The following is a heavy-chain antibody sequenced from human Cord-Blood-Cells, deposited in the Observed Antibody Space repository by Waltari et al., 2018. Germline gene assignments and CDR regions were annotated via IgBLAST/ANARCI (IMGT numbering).Heavy chain of an antibody. CDR1: GYTFTSYG. D-gene: IGHD3-3*01. CDR3: ASTPERNYDFWSGYYY. J-gene: IGHJ4*02. Sequence: QVQLVQSGAEVKKPGASVKVSCKASGYTFTSYGISWVRQAPGQGLEWMGWSSAYNGNTNDAQKLQGRVTMTTDTSTSTAYMELRSLRSDDTAVYYCASTPERNYDFWSGYYYWGQGTLVTVSS. CDR2: SSAYNGNT. V-gene: IGHV1-18*04.